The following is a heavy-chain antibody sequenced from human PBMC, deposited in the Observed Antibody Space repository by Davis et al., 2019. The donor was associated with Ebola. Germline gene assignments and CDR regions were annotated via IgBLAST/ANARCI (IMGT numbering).Heavy chain of an antibody. CDR1: GDAFSTYA. CDR3: ARDGYYYDSSGYSLAFDY. CDR2: INADNGNT. Sequence: AASVKVSCKASGDAFSTYAIHWVRQAPGQRLEWMGWINADNGNTKYSQRFQDRVTFTRDTSASTAYMDLSSLTSEDTAVYYCARDGYYYDSSGYSLAFDYWGQGTLVTVSS. D-gene: IGHD3-22*01. V-gene: IGHV1-3*01. J-gene: IGHJ4*02.